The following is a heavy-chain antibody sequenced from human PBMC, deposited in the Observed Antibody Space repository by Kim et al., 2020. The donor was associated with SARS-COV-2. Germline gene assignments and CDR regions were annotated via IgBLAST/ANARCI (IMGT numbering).Heavy chain of an antibody. V-gene: IGHV3-30*04. CDR3: ARVQGQWLVQTLDY. CDR1: GFTFSSYA. J-gene: IGHJ4*02. D-gene: IGHD6-19*01. Sequence: GGSLRLSCAASGFTFSSYAMHWVRQAPGKGLEWVAVISYDGSNKYYADSVKGRFTISRDNSKNTLYLQMNSLRAEDTAVYYCARVQGQWLVQTLDYWGQGTLVTVSS. CDR2: ISYDGSNK.